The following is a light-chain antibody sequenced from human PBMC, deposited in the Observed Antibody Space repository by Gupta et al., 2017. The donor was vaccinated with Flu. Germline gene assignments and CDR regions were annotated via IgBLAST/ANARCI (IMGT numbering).Light chain of an antibody. CDR2: GNT. Sequence: QSVLTQPPSVSGAPGQGVTTSCTESTSNIGAGFDVHWYQQLPGRGPKLLIYGNTNRPSGVPDRFSGSKSGTSASLAITGLQAEDESDYYCQSYDSSLTGSVFGTGTRVTVL. J-gene: IGLJ1*01. CDR1: TSNIGAGFD. V-gene: IGLV1-40*01. CDR3: QSYDSSLTGSV.